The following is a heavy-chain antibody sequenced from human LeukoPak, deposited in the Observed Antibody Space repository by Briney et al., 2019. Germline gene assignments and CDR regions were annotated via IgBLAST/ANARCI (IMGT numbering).Heavy chain of an antibody. V-gene: IGHV3-66*01. CDR2: IRSDTGT. CDR3: ARESNRRLHYYGIDV. J-gene: IGHJ6*02. Sequence: AGSLSLSCAASGFSVSHNYMTWVRQPPGKGLQWVSPIRSDTGTDYADSVKGRFTISRDSSNNTLFLQMNSLRAEDTAVYYCARESNRRLHYYGIDVWGLGTTVTVSS. CDR1: GFSVSHNY. D-gene: IGHD2-15*01.